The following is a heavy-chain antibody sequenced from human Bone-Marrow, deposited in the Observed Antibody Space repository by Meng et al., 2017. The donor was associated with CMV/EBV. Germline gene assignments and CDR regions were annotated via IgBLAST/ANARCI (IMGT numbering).Heavy chain of an antibody. Sequence: ASVKVSCKASGYTFTGYYMHWVRQAPGQGLEWMGWINPNSGGTNYAQKFQGRVTMTRDTSISTAYMELRSLRSDDTAVYYCARDPNYYDSSGLGDYWGQGTLVTVSS. CDR3: ARDPNYYDSSGLGDY. CDR1: GYTFTGYY. J-gene: IGHJ4*02. D-gene: IGHD3-22*01. CDR2: INPNSGGT. V-gene: IGHV1-2*02.